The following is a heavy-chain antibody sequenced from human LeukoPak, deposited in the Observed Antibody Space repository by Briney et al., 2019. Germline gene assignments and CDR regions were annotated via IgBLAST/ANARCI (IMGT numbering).Heavy chain of an antibody. J-gene: IGHJ4*02. CDR1: GFTFSSYA. Sequence: GGSLRLSCAASGFTFSSYAMSWVRQAPGKGLEWVSAISGSGGSTNYADSVKGRFTISRDNSKNTLYLQMNSLRAEDTAVYYCAKDFVLMVYAIGDYWGQGTLVTVSS. D-gene: IGHD2-8*01. CDR3: AKDFVLMVYAIGDY. CDR2: ISGSGGST. V-gene: IGHV3-23*01.